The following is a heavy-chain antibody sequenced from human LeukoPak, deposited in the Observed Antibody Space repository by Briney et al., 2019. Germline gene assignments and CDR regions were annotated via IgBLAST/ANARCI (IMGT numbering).Heavy chain of an antibody. V-gene: IGHV4-34*01. Sequence: PSETLSLTCAVYGVSFSGYYWSWIRQPPGKGLEWIGEINHSGSTNYNPSLKSRVTISVDTSKNQFSLKLNSVTAADTAVYYCARDRVRGNSNPFFDYWGQGTLVTVSS. J-gene: IGHJ4*02. D-gene: IGHD4-11*01. CDR1: GVSFSGYY. CDR2: INHSGST. CDR3: ARDRVRGNSNPFFDY.